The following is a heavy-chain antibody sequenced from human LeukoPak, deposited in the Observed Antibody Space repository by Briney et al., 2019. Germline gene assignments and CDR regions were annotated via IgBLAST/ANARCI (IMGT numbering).Heavy chain of an antibody. CDR2: ISWNSGSI. V-gene: IGHV3-9*03. Sequence: GGSLRLSCAASGFTFDDYAMHWVRQAPGKGLEWVSGISWNSGSIGYADSVKGRFTISRDNAKNSLYLQMNSLRAEDMALYYCAKAPLGYCSGGSCYSLYYFDYWGQGTLVTVSS. CDR1: GFTFDDYA. D-gene: IGHD2-15*01. J-gene: IGHJ4*02. CDR3: AKAPLGYCSGGSCYSLYYFDY.